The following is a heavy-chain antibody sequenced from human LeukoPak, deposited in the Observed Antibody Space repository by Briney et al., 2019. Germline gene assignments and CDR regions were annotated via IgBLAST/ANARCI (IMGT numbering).Heavy chain of an antibody. Sequence: PGGSLRLSCATSGFIFGDYAMTWVRRAPGKGLEWVSGISGTGDNAYYADSVKGRFIISRDNSKNTLSLQMNSLRVEDTAVYYCTPTPSGNYYLRVASWGQGTLVTVSS. CDR2: ISGTGDNA. D-gene: IGHD3-10*01. CDR1: GFIFGDYA. V-gene: IGHV3-23*01. J-gene: IGHJ4*02. CDR3: TPTPSGNYYLRVAS.